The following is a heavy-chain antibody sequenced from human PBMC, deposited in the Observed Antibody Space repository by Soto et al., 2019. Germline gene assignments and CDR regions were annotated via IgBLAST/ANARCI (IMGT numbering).Heavy chain of an antibody. V-gene: IGHV1-46*01. Sequence: ASVKVSCKASGYTFTNYYMHWVRQAPGQGLEWMGVINPSGGDTGFAQKFQGRVTVTRNTSTSTAYMELSRLRSEDTAVYYCARRSTSGWYQDYGAFDIWGQLKMVTVS. CDR3: ARRSTSGWYQDYGAFDI. D-gene: IGHD6-19*01. J-gene: IGHJ3*02. CDR2: INPSGGDT. CDR1: GYTFTNYY.